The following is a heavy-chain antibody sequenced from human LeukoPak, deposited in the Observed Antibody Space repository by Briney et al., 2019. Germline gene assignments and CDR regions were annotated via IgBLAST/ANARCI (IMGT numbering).Heavy chain of an antibody. D-gene: IGHD4-11*01. Sequence: SETLSLTCAVNGGSFSRYYWSWVRQPPGKGLEWIGEINHRGSTNYNPSLKSRVTISVDTSKNQFSLKLNSVTAADTAICYCARGNMWDYRRYYYYMDVWGKGTTVTVSS. CDR2: INHRGST. CDR3: ARGNMWDYRRYYYYMDV. CDR1: GGSFSRYY. J-gene: IGHJ6*03. V-gene: IGHV4-34*01.